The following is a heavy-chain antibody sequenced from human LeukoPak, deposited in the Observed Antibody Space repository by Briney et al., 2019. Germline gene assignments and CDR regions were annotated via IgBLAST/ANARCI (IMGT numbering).Heavy chain of an antibody. J-gene: IGHJ6*03. CDR2: IYYSGST. CDR3: ARARDTAPLYYYYYMDV. D-gene: IGHD5-18*01. CDR1: GGSISSSSYY. V-gene: IGHV4-39*07. Sequence: SETLSLTCTVSGGSISSSSYYWGWIRQPPGKGLEWIGSIYYSGSTYYNPSLKSRVTISVDTSKNQFSLKLSSVTAADTAVYYCARARDTAPLYYYYYMDVWGKGTTVTVSS.